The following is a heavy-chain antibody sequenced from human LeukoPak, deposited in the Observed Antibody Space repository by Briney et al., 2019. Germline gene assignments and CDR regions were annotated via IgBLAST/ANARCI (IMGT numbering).Heavy chain of an antibody. CDR1: GFTFSSYA. CDR2: ISGSGGST. D-gene: IGHD3-10*01. Sequence: GVSLRLSCAASGFTFSSYAMSWVRQAPGKGLEWVSAISGSGGSTYYADSVKGRFTISRDNSKSTLYLQMNSLRAEDTAVYYCAKEWATVFTMLRAYDYWGQGTLVTVSS. V-gene: IGHV3-23*01. CDR3: AKEWATVFTMLRAYDY. J-gene: IGHJ4*02.